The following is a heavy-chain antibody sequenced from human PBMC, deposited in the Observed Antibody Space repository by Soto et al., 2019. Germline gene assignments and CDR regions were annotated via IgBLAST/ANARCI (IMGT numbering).Heavy chain of an antibody. V-gene: IGHV4-39*01. CDR1: GDSINSDKYY. J-gene: IGHJ4*02. CDR3: AGLEGLATISYYFDF. Sequence: QLQESGPGLVKPSETLSLTCSVSGDSINSDKYYWGWIRQPPGKGLEWIGSIYYRGNTYYNPSLPTRVHITLDTAKSQFSLRLNSVTSADAAVYLGAGLEGLATISYYFDFWGQGAQVSVSS. CDR2: IYYRGNT. D-gene: IGHD3-9*01.